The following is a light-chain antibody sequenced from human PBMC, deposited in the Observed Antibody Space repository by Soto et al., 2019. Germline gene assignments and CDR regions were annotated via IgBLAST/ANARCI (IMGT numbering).Light chain of an antibody. Sequence: QSVLTQPPSASGSPGQSVTISCTGTSSDVGGHHFVSWYQQHPGKAPKFLIYEVTKRPSGVPDRFSGSKSGITASLTGSGLQADDKSYYYCSAYAGNNNPEIFGGGTTLTVL. CDR3: SAYAGNNNPEI. J-gene: IGLJ2*01. V-gene: IGLV2-8*01. CDR2: EVT. CDR1: SSDVGGHHF.